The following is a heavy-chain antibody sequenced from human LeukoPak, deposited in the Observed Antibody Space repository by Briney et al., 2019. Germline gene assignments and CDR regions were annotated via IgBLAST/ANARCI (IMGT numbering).Heavy chain of an antibody. J-gene: IGHJ6*02. Sequence: SETLSLTCAVYGGSFSDYYWSWIRQPPGKGLEWIGEINHSGSTNYNPSLKSRVTISVDTSKNQFSLKLSSVTAADTAVYYCARGGLYSSGWYHPNYYYGMDVWGQGTTVTVSS. CDR1: GGSFSDYY. D-gene: IGHD6-19*01. CDR3: ARGGLYSSGWYHPNYYYGMDV. V-gene: IGHV4-34*01. CDR2: INHSGST.